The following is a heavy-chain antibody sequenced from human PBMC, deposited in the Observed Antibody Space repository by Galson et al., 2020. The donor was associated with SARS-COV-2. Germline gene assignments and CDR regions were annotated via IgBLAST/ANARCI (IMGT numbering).Heavy chain of an antibody. J-gene: IGHJ4*02. D-gene: IGHD3-3*01. CDR3: ARVLGTIFGVAQPNFDY. Sequence: SETLSLTCTVSGSYISSGGYYWSWIRQHPGKGLEWIGYLYYSGSTYYNPSLKSRVTISVDTSKNQFSLKLSSVTAADTAVYYCARVLGTIFGVAQPNFDYWGQGALVTVSS. V-gene: IGHV4-31*03. CDR2: LYYSGST. CDR1: GSYISSGGYY.